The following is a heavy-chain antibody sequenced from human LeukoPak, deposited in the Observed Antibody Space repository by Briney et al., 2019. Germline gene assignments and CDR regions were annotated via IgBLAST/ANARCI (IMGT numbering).Heavy chain of an antibody. D-gene: IGHD2-2*01. CDR1: GFTFSSYA. CDR2: ISGSGGST. J-gene: IGHJ3*02. Sequence: GGSLRLSCAASGFTFSSYAVSWVRQAPGKGLEWVSAISGSGGSTYYADSVKGRFTTSRDNSKNTLYLQMNSLRAEDTAVYYCAKDLQDIVVVPAAIGAGAFDIWGQGTMVTVSS. CDR3: AKDLQDIVVVPAAIGAGAFDI. V-gene: IGHV3-23*01.